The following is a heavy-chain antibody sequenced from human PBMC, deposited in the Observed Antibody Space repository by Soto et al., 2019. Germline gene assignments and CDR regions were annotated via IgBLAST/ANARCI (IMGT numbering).Heavy chain of an antibody. Sequence: GGSLRLSCAASGFTFDDYAMHWVRQAPGKGLEWVSGISWNSGSIGYADSVKGRFTISRDNAKNSLYLQMNSLRAEDTALYYCAKMAGDPGAFDIWGQGTMVTVSS. D-gene: IGHD6-19*01. CDR1: GFTFDDYA. J-gene: IGHJ3*02. V-gene: IGHV3-9*01. CDR3: AKMAGDPGAFDI. CDR2: ISWNSGSI.